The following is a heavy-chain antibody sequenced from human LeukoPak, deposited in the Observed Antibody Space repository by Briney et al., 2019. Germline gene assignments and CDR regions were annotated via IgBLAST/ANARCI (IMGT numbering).Heavy chain of an antibody. D-gene: IGHD6-6*01. CDR1: GGSISSDY. CDR2: IYYSGST. CDR3: EREGSSTTPV. V-gene: IGHV4-59*01. J-gene: IGHJ4*02. Sequence: PSETLSLTCTVSGGSISSDYWCWIRHRPRKGLEWIGYIYYSGSTNYNPYPNSRVPISVDTSKDQFSLKLSSVAAADTAVYYCEREGSSTTPVWGQGTLVTVSS.